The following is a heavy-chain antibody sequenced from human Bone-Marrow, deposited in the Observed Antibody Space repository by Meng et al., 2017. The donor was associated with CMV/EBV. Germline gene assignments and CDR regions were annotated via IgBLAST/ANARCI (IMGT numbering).Heavy chain of an antibody. CDR1: GGSVSSGSYY. CDR3: ARVPAATKWFDP. V-gene: IGHV4-61*01. Sequence: CTASGGSVSSGSYYWSWIRQPPGKGLEWIGYIYYSGSTNYNPSLKSRVTISVDTSKNQFSLKLSSVTAADTAVYYCARVPAATKWFDPWGQGTLVTVSS. CDR2: IYYSGST. D-gene: IGHD2-2*01. J-gene: IGHJ5*02.